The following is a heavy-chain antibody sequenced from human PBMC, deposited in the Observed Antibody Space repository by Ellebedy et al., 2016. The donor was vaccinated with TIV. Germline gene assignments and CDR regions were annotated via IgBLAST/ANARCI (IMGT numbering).Heavy chain of an antibody. CDR3: ASDV. CDR2: IWYDGRSQ. J-gene: IGHJ6*02. Sequence: GESLKISCVASGFPFRCYSRYWVRQAPGKGLAWVASIWYDGRSQYYADMVEGRFTVSRDISKNTLYPQMNSLRVYDTAVYYCASDVWGRGTTVTVSS. CDR1: GFPFRCYS. V-gene: IGHV3-30*02.